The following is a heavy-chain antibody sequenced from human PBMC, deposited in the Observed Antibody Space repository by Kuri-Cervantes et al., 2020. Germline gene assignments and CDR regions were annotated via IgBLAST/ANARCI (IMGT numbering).Heavy chain of an antibody. V-gene: IGHV3-23*01. Sequence: GGSLRLSCAASGFTVSSNYMSWVRQAPGKGLEWVSAISGSGGSTYYADSVKGRFTISRDNSKNTLYLQMNSLRAEDTALYYCAKVNSGSYHFDYWGQGTLVTVSS. CDR3: AKVNSGSYHFDY. J-gene: IGHJ4*02. CDR1: GFTVSSNY. D-gene: IGHD1-26*01. CDR2: ISGSGGST.